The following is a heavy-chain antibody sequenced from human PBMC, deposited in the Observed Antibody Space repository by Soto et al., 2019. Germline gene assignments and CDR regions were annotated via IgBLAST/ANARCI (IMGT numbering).Heavy chain of an antibody. V-gene: IGHV3-43*01. CDR1: GFTFDDYT. CDR2: ISWDGGST. D-gene: IGHD1-26*01. CDR3: AKDIKSGKDYYYGMDV. Sequence: LRLSCAASGFTFDDYTMHWVRQAPGKGLEWVSLISWDGGSTYYADSVKGRFTISRDNSKNSLYLQMNSLRTEDTALYYCAKDIKSGKDYYYGMDVWGQGTTVTVSS. J-gene: IGHJ6*02.